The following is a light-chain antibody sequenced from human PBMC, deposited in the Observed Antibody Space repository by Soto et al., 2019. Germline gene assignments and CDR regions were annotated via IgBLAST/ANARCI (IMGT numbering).Light chain of an antibody. CDR3: SSYAASNNFYFV. CDR1: SSDVGGYNY. V-gene: IGLV2-8*01. CDR2: EVT. Sequence: QSVLTQPPSASGSPGQSVTISCTGTSSDVGGYNYVSWYQQYPGRAPKLMIYEVTKRPSRVPDGFSGSKSGNTASLTVSGLQAEDEADYYCSSYAASNNFYFVFGGGTKLTVL. J-gene: IGLJ3*02.